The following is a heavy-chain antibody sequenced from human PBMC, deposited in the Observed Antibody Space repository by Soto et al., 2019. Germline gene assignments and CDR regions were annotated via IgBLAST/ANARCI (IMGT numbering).Heavy chain of an antibody. CDR2: IYFGGST. CDR1: GGSISSGDYS. Sequence: SETLSLTCAVSGGSISSGDYSWNWIRQPPGKGLEWIGYIYFGGSTYYNPSLQSRVTMSVDRSRNQFSLKLNSVTAADTAFYYCARVATAYNYDYWGQGTLVTVSS. J-gene: IGHJ4*02. CDR3: ARVATAYNYDY. V-gene: IGHV4-30-2*01. D-gene: IGHD2-21*02.